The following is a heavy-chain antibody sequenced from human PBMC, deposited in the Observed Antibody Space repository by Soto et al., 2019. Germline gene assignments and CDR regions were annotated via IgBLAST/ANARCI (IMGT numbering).Heavy chain of an antibody. CDR1: GGSISSGGYS. J-gene: IGHJ4*02. CDR2: IYHSGST. Sequence: PSETLSLTCAVSGGSISSGGYSWSWIRQPPGKGLEWIGYIYHSGSTYYNPSLKSRVTISVDRSKNQFSLKLSSVTAADTAVYYCARGTNYYDSSGYVDYWGQGTLVTVSS. V-gene: IGHV4-30-2*01. CDR3: ARGTNYYDSSGYVDY. D-gene: IGHD3-22*01.